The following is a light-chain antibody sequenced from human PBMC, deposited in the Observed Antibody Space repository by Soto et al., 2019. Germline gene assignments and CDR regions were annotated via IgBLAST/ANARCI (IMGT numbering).Light chain of an antibody. J-gene: IGKJ1*01. V-gene: IGKV1-5*03. Sequence: DIRMTQSASNLHDSLGDRVTITGRASQSISSWLAWYQQKPGKAPKLLIYKASTLKSGVPSRFSGSGSGTEFTLTISSLQPDDFATYYCQNYNSYSEACGKGTKVDIK. CDR2: KAS. CDR3: QNYNSYSEA. CDR1: QSISSW.